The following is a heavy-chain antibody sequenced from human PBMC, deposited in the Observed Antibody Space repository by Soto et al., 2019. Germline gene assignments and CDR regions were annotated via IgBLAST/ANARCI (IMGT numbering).Heavy chain of an antibody. Sequence: QIQLLQSGAEVTKPGASVKVTCTASGYTFRNFGISWVRQAPGQGLEWMGWISDYNANANYAQKFQGRLTMTADTSTSTAYMELRSLRSEDTAVYYCARENSYFDYWGQGTLVTVSS. CDR2: ISDYNANA. CDR1: GYTFRNFG. J-gene: IGHJ4*02. V-gene: IGHV1-18*01. CDR3: ARENSYFDY.